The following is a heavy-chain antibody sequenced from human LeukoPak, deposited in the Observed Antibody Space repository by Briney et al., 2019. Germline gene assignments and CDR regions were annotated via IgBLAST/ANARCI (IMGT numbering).Heavy chain of an antibody. J-gene: IGHJ4*02. CDR2: ISSSSSYI. D-gene: IGHD3-22*01. CDR3: ARDLVDSSGSPFDY. CDR1: GFAFTSYS. Sequence: GGSLRLSCAASGFAFTSYSMNWVRQAPGKGLEWVSSISSSSSYIYYADSVKGRFTISRDNAKNSLYLQMNSLRAEDTAVYYCARDLVDSSGSPFDYWGQGTLVTVSS. V-gene: IGHV3-21*01.